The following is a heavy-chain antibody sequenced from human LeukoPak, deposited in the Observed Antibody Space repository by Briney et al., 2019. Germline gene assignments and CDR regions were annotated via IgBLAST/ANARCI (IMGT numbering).Heavy chain of an antibody. J-gene: IGHJ4*02. CDR1: GFTVSSNY. Sequence: GGSLRLSCAASGFTVSSNYMSWVRQAPGKGLEWVSVIYSGGSTYYADSVKGRFTISRDNSKNTLYLQMNSLRAEDTAVYYCARDRGREPGDYYFDYWGQGTLVTVSS. V-gene: IGHV3-53*01. D-gene: IGHD1-26*01. CDR2: IYSGGST. CDR3: ARDRGREPGDYYFDY.